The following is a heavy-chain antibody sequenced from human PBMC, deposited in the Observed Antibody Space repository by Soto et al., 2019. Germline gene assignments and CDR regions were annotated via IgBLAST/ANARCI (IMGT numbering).Heavy chain of an antibody. V-gene: IGHV3-23*01. Sequence: EVQVLQSGGGLVPPGGSLRLPCAASGFSIDTYAMTWVRQAPGGGLEWISTISASGRLTYYADSVEGRFTISRDSSKNTVYLQMNSLIAEDTAVYYCATAGKYYYDSSGRGYFDYWGQGTPVTVSS. CDR2: ISASGRLT. CDR1: GFSIDTYA. CDR3: ATAGKYYYDSSGRGYFDY. J-gene: IGHJ4*02. D-gene: IGHD3-22*01.